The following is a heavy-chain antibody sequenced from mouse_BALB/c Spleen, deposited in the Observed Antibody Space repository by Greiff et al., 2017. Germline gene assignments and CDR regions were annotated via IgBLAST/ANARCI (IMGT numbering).Heavy chain of an antibody. J-gene: IGHJ3*01. V-gene: IGHV5-17*02. CDR3: ARSYGNYAWFAY. Sequence: EVKLVESGGGLVQPGGSRKLSCAASGFTFSSFGMHWVRQAPEKGLEWVAYISSGSSTIYYADTVKGRFTISRDNPKNTLFLQMTSLRSEDTAMYYCARSYGNYAWFAYWGQGTLVTVSA. CDR1: GFTFSSFG. D-gene: IGHD2-10*02. CDR2: ISSGSSTI.